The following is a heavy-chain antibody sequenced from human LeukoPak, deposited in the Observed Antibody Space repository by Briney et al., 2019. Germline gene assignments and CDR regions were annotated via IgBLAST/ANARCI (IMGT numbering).Heavy chain of an antibody. Sequence: SETLSLTCTVSGYSISSGYYWGWIRQPPGKGLEWIGSIYHSGSTYYNSSLKSRVTISVDTSKKKYFLNLTSVTAADTAVYYCARDTEIGVDYWGQGALVTVSS. D-gene: IGHD3-22*01. J-gene: IGHJ4*02. V-gene: IGHV4-38-2*02. CDR3: ARDTEIGVDY. CDR1: GYSISSGYY. CDR2: IYHSGST.